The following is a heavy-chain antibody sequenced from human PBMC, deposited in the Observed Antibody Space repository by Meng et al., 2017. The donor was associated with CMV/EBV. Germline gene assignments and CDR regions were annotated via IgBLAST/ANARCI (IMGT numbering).Heavy chain of an antibody. Sequence: ASVKVSCKASGYTFTTFGISWVRQAPGQGLEWIGWISGYNANTKYAQKFQGRVTMTTDTSTSTAYMELRSLRSDDTAVYYCARGRLTGTTLYYGMDVWGQGTTVTVSS. CDR2: ISGYNANT. D-gene: IGHD1/OR15-1a*01. J-gene: IGHJ6*02. CDR3: ARGRLTGTTLYYGMDV. V-gene: IGHV1-18*01. CDR1: GYTFTTFG.